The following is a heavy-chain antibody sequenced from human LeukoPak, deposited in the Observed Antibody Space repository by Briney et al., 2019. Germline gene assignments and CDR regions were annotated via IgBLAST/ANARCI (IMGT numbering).Heavy chain of an antibody. J-gene: IGHJ4*02. D-gene: IGHD3-22*01. Sequence: PGRSLRLSCAASGFTFSSYGMHWVRQAPGKGLEWVAVISYDGSNKYYADSVKGRFTISRDNSKNTLYLQMNSLRAEGTAVYYCATYYYDSSGQGYFDYWGQGTLVTVSS. CDR2: ISYDGSNK. CDR1: GFTFSSYG. CDR3: ATYYYDSSGQGYFDY. V-gene: IGHV3-30*03.